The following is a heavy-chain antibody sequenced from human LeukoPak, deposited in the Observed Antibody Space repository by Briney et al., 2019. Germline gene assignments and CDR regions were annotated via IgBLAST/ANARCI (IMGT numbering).Heavy chain of an antibody. CDR2: IKQDGSEK. J-gene: IGHJ4*02. D-gene: IGHD3-10*01. CDR3: ARSYGSYYGIIDH. Sequence: GGSLRLSCAASGFTFSSYWMSWVRQAPGKGLEWVANIKQDGSEKYYVDSVKGRFTISRDNAKNSLYLQMNSLRAEDTAVYYCARSYGSYYGIIDHWGQGTLVTVSS. CDR1: GFTFSSYW. V-gene: IGHV3-7*01.